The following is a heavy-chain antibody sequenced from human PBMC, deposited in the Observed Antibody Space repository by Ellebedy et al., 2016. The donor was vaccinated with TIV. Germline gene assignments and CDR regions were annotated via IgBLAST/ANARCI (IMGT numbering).Heavy chain of an antibody. CDR2: IYYSGFT. J-gene: IGHJ4*02. D-gene: IGHD3-22*01. CDR3: AREGGYDNSGYYSDY. CDR1: GGSISSYY. V-gene: IGHV4-59*08. Sequence: MPSEPLSLTCTVPGGSISSYYWSRIRQPPGKGLEWIGYIYYSGFTNYNPSLKSRVTISIDTSKNQFSLNLSSVTAADTAVYYCAREGGYDNSGYYSDYWGQGTLVTVSS.